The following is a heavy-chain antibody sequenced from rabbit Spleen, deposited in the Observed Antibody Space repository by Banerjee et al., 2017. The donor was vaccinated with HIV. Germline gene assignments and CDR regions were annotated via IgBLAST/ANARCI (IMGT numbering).Heavy chain of an antibody. D-gene: IGHD4-2*01. CDR1: GFSFSSYYY. CDR2: IKTSSGGT. CDR3: ARDSAGREDFNL. J-gene: IGHJ4*01. V-gene: IGHV1S45*01. Sequence: QEQLVESGGDLVQPEGSLTLTCTASGFSFSSYYYMCWVRQAPGKGLEWIGCIKTSSGGTWYATWVNGRFTISKTSSITVTLQMTSLTVADTATYFCARDSAGREDFNLWGQGTLVTVS.